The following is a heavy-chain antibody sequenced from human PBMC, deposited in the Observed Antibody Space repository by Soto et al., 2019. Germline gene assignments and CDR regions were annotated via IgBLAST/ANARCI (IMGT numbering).Heavy chain of an antibody. Sequence: QVQLVQSGAEVKKPGSSVKVSCKASGGTFSSYAISWVRQAPGQGLEWMGGIIPIFGTANYAQKFQGRVTITADESTRTAGVELSSLSSEDTTVYYCARERYSSSSWAVFGYWGQGTLVTVSS. V-gene: IGHV1-69*12. D-gene: IGHD6-6*01. J-gene: IGHJ4*02. CDR1: GGTFSSYA. CDR3: ARERYSSSSWAVFGY. CDR2: IIPIFGTA.